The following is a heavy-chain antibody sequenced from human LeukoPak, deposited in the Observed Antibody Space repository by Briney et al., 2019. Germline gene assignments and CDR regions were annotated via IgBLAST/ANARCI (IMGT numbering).Heavy chain of an antibody. V-gene: IGHV4-34*01. Sequence: SETLPLTCAVYGGSFSGYYWSWIRQPPGKGLEWIGEINHSGSTNYNPSLKSRVTISVDTSKNQFSLKLSSVTAADTAVYYCARGPSGDGYNFDYWGQGTLVTVSS. J-gene: IGHJ4*02. CDR3: ARGPSGDGYNFDY. D-gene: IGHD5-24*01. CDR1: GGSFSGYY. CDR2: INHSGST.